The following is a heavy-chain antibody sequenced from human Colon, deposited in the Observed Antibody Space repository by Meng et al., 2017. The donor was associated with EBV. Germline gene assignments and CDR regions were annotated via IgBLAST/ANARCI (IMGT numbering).Heavy chain of an antibody. CDR3: VKRSFGSGTYPFAY. Sequence: EVQLLESGGGLEQPGGSLRCPCAASGFTFSSYAMSWARQAPGKGLEWVSTISGSGSSTFYADSVKGRFTISRDNSKNTLYLQMNSLRAEDTAVYYCVKRSFGSGTYPFAYWGPGTMVTVS. CDR2: ISGSGSST. D-gene: IGHD3-10*01. CDR1: GFTFSSYA. V-gene: IGHV3-23*01. J-gene: IGHJ4*02.